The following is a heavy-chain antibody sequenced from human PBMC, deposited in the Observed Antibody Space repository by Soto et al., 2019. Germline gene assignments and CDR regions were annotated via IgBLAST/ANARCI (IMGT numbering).Heavy chain of an antibody. CDR3: ARDLRGNYYDSSGYTDDDAFDI. D-gene: IGHD3-22*01. CDR2: IYYSGST. J-gene: IGHJ3*02. V-gene: IGHV4-31*02. CDR1: GGSISSGGYY. Sequence: LSLTWTVSGGSISSGGYYWSWIRQHPGKGLEWIGYIYYSGSTYYNPSLKSRVTISVDTSKNQFSLKLSSVTAADTAVYYCARDLRGNYYDSSGYTDDDAFDIWGQGTMVTVSS.